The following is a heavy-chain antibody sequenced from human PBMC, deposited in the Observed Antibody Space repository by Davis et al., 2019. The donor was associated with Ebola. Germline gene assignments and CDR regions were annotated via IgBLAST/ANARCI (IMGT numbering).Heavy chain of an antibody. V-gene: IGHV3-30*18. CDR2: ISYDGSNK. J-gene: IGHJ6*03. D-gene: IGHD3-10*01. CDR1: GFTFSSYG. Sequence: GESLKISCAASGFTFSSYGMHWVRQAPGKGLEWVAVISYDGSNKYYADSVKGRFTISRDNSKNTLYLQMNSLRAEDTAVYYCAKTLYAYGSGMGPYYYYYMDVWGKGTTVTVSS. CDR3: AKTLYAYGSGMGPYYYYYMDV.